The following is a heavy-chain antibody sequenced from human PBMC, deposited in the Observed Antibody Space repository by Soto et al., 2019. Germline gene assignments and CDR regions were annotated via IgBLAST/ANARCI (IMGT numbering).Heavy chain of an antibody. Sequence: VQLLESGGGLVQPGGSLRLSCAASGFTFSSYAMSWVRQAPGKGLEWVSAISGSGGSTYYADSVKGRFTISRDNSKNTLYLQMNSLRAEDTAVYYCAKGGYCSGGSCRYNWFDPWGQGTLVTVSS. J-gene: IGHJ5*02. CDR1: GFTFSSYA. CDR2: ISGSGGST. D-gene: IGHD2-15*01. CDR3: AKGGYCSGGSCRYNWFDP. V-gene: IGHV3-23*01.